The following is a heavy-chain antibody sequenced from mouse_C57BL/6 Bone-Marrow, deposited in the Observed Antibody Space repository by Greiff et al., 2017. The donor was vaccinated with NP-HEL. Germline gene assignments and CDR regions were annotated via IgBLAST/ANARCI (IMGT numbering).Heavy chain of an antibody. CDR3: ARRAYDSLTMDY. CDR2: ISYDGSN. J-gene: IGHJ4*01. V-gene: IGHV3-6*01. D-gene: IGHD2-4*01. Sequence: DVQLQESGPGLVKPSQSLSLTCSVTGYSITSGYYWNWIRQFPGNKLEWMGYISYDGSNNYNPSLKNRISITRDTSKNQFFLTLNSVTTEDTATYYCARRAYDSLTMDYWGQGTSVTVSS. CDR1: GYSITSGYY.